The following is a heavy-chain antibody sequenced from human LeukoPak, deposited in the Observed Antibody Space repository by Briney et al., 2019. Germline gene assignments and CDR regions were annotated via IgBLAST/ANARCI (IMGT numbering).Heavy chain of an antibody. CDR1: GFTFSDYY. CDR2: IYYSGST. V-gene: IGHV4-59*01. J-gene: IGHJ4*02. CDR3: ARGARITMVRGVITPFDY. Sequence: GSLRLSCAASGFTFSDYYMSWIRQPPGKGLEWIGYIYYSGSTNYNPSLKSRVTISVDTSKNQFSLKLSSVTAADTAVYYCARGARITMVRGVITPFDYWGQGTLVTVSS. D-gene: IGHD3-10*01.